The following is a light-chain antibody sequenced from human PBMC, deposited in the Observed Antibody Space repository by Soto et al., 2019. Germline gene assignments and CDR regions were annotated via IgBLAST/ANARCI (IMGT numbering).Light chain of an antibody. CDR3: QQSYRTPT. CDR1: QSISSW. J-gene: IGKJ5*01. Sequence: IQMSQSPSASSASVPDRVTITCRASQSISSWLAWYQQKPGKAPKLLIYDASSLESGVPSRFSGSGSGTDYTLTISSLQPEDFATYYCQQSYRTPTFGQGTRLEI. V-gene: IGKV1-5*01. CDR2: DAS.